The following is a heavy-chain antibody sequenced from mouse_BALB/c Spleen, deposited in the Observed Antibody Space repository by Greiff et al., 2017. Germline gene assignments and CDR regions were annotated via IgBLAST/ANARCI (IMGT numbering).Heavy chain of an antibody. V-gene: IGHV5-17*02. J-gene: IGHJ4*01. CDR1: GFTFSSFG. CDR3: ARYRYYYGSSYYAMDY. D-gene: IGHD1-1*01. Sequence: EVKLVESGGGLVQPGGSRKLSCAASGFTFSSFGMHWVRQAPEKGLEWVAYISSGSSTIYYEDTVKGRFTISRDNPKHTLFLQMTSLRSEDTAMYYCARYRYYYGSSYYAMDYWGQGTSVTVSS. CDR2: ISSGSSTI.